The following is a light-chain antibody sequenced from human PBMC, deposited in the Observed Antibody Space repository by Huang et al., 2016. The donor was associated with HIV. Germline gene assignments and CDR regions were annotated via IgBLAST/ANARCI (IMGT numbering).Light chain of an antibody. J-gene: IGKJ1*01. V-gene: IGKV3-15*01. CDR3: QQYNNWPPA. CDR1: RGLSST. CDR2: GTS. Sequence: EVVMTQSPVTLSVSPGERATLSCRASRGLSSTLAWYQQKVGQAPRLLSYGTSTRATGIPARFSGTGSGTEFTLTISSLQSEDFAVYYCQQYNNWPPAFGQGTKVEIK.